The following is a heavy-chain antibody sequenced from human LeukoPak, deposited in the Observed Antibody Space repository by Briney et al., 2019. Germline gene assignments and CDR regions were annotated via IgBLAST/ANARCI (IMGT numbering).Heavy chain of an antibody. D-gene: IGHD6-13*01. Sequence: GASVKVSCKASGYTFTSYGISWVRQAPGQGLEWMGWISAYNGNTNYAQKLQGRVTMTTDTSTSTAYMELRSLRSDDTAVYYCARSAGSSSWYVNFDYWGQGTLVTVSS. CDR1: GYTFTSYG. J-gene: IGHJ4*02. V-gene: IGHV1-18*01. CDR2: ISAYNGNT. CDR3: ARSAGSSSWYVNFDY.